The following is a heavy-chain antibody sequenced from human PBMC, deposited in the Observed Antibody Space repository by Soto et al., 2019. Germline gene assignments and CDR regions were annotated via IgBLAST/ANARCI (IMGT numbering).Heavy chain of an antibody. CDR1: GGSISSSSYY. CDR2: IYYSGST. Sequence: QLQLQESGPGLVKPSETLSLTCTVSGGSISSSSYYWGWIRQPPGKGLEWIGSIYYSGSTYYNPSLKSRVTISVDTSKNQFSLKLSSVTAADTAVYYCAGLWFGELLGGTLDAFDIWGQGTMVTVSS. V-gene: IGHV4-39*01. D-gene: IGHD3-10*01. CDR3: AGLWFGELLGGTLDAFDI. J-gene: IGHJ3*02.